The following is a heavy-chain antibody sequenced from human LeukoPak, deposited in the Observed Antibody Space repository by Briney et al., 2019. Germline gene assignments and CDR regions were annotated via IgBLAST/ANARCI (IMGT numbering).Heavy chain of an antibody. V-gene: IGHV3-66*01. CDR2: LYSGGST. D-gene: IGHD3-22*01. CDR3: ARTYDLSGPSAFDI. J-gene: IGHJ3*02. Sequence: PGGSLRLSCAASGFTVSLNYMSCVRQAPGKGLEWVSILYSGGSTYYADSVKGRFTISRGNSKNTMFLQMNSLRAEDTAVYYCARTYDLSGPSAFDIWGQGTVVTVSS. CDR1: GFTVSLNY.